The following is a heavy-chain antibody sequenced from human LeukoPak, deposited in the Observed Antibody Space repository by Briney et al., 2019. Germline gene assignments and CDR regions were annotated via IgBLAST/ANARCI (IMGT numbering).Heavy chain of an antibody. CDR3: ANAPVYSSSWYGFYY. CDR1: GFTFSRSD. Sequence: GGSLRLSCEASGFTFSRSDIIWVCQAPGKGLEWVSIISASGGSTFYADSVRGRFTISRDNSENTLYLQMNSLRAEDTAVYYCANAPVYSSSWYGFYYWGQGTQVTVSS. D-gene: IGHD6-13*01. CDR2: ISASGGST. J-gene: IGHJ4*02. V-gene: IGHV3-23*01.